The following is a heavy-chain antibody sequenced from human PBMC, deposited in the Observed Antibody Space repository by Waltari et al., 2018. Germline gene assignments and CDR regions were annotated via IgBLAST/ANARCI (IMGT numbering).Heavy chain of an antibody. CDR3: AKCLYYDSSGYPGG. CDR1: GFTFSSYA. V-gene: IGHV3-23*03. CDR2: IYSGGST. D-gene: IGHD3-22*01. J-gene: IGHJ4*02. Sequence: EVQLLESGGGLVQPGGSLRLSCAASGFTFSSYAMSWVRQAPGKGLEWVSVIYSGGSTYDADSGKGRFTISRDNSKNTLYLQMNSLRAEDTAVYYCAKCLYYDSSGYPGGWGQGTLVTVSS.